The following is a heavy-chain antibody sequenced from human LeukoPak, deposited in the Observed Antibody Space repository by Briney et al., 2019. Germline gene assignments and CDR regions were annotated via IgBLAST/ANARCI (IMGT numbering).Heavy chain of an antibody. Sequence: PGGSLRLSCAASLFTFSSYAMTWVRQAPGKGLEWVSTITPSGGDTYYADSVRGRFTISRDNSKKTLYLQMDSLRAEDTAVYYCAKAYNYGSGSYYSFFDNWGRGTLVTVSS. V-gene: IGHV3-23*01. CDR3: AKAYNYGSGSYYSFFDN. J-gene: IGHJ4*02. CDR1: LFTFSSYA. D-gene: IGHD3-10*01. CDR2: ITPSGGDT.